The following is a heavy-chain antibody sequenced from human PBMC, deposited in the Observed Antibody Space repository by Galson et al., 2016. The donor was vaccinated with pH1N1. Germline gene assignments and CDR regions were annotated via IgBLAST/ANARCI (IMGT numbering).Heavy chain of an antibody. V-gene: IGHV3-13*01. CDR3: ARGRSRAGIAAAGTVSDAFDI. D-gene: IGHD6-13*01. CDR1: GFTFSSYD. Sequence: SCKASGFTFSSYDMHWVRQATGKGLEWVSAIGTAGDTYYPGSVKGRFTISRENAKNSLYLQMNSLRAGDTAVYYCARGRSRAGIAAAGTVSDAFDIWGQGTMVTVSS. J-gene: IGHJ3*02. CDR2: IGTAGDT.